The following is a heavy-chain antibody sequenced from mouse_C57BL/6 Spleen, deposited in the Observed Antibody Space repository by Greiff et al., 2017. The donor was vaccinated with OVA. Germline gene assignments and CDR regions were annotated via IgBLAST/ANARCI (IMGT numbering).Heavy chain of an antibody. CDR2: IYPGDGDT. CDR1: GYAFSSYW. V-gene: IGHV1-80*01. D-gene: IGHD1-1*01. Sequence: VQGVESGAELVKPGASVKISCKASGYAFSSYWMNWVKQRPGKGLEWIGQIYPGDGDTNYNGKFKGKGTLTAYKSSSTAYMQLSRLTSEDSAVYFCARFSGRIDYWGQGTTLTVSS. J-gene: IGHJ2*01. CDR3: ARFSGRIDY.